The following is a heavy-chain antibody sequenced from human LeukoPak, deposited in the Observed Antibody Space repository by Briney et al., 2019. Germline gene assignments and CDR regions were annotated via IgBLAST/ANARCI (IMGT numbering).Heavy chain of an antibody. CDR1: GFTFSSNA. Sequence: GGSLRLSCAASGFTFSSNAMSWVRQAPGKGLEWVSAISGRTGGTYYADSVKGRFTISRDNSKSTLYLQMDSLRAEDTAVYYCAKCGNSGCHLIDYWGQGTLVTVSS. V-gene: IGHV3-23*01. J-gene: IGHJ4*02. CDR2: ISGRTGGT. D-gene: IGHD5-12*01. CDR3: AKCGNSGCHLIDY.